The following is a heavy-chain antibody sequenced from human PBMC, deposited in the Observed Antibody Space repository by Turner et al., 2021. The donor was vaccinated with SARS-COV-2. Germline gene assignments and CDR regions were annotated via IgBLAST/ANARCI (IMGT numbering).Heavy chain of an antibody. D-gene: IGHD3-10*01. CDR3: ARGEIRGVTGDY. J-gene: IGHJ4*02. Sequence: EVQLVQSGGGLVQPGGSLRLSCTASGFTGSNNYMSWVRQGPGKGLEWVSLIYSGGTTKYADSVKGRFTISRDNSKNTLYLQMNSLRAEDTAVYYCARGEIRGVTGDYWGRGTLVTVSS. CDR2: IYSGGTT. V-gene: IGHV3-66*01. CDR1: GFTGSNNY.